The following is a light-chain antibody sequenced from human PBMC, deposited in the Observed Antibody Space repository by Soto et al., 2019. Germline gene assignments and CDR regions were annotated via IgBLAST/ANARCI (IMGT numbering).Light chain of an antibody. V-gene: IGKV3-20*01. CDR1: QSGSSSS. J-gene: IGKJ1*01. CDR2: GAS. Sequence: EIVLTQAPGTLPLSPGERATLSCRARQSGSSSSLAWYQQKPGQAPRLLIYGASSRATGIPDRFSGSGSGTDCTLTSSRLEPEEFAVYYCQQYGSSSWTFGQGTKVEIK. CDR3: QQYGSSSWT.